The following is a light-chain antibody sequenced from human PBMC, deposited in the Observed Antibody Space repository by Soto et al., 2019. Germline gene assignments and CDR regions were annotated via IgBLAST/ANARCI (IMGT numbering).Light chain of an antibody. V-gene: IGKV3-15*01. J-gene: IGKJ4*01. CDR3: QHYNNWPPLT. Sequence: EIVMTQSPATLSLSPGERATLSCRASQTIDNTLAWYQRKPGQAPRLLIYDASTRATGVPARFSGSGSGTDFTLTISSLQSEDFAVYYCQHYNNWPPLTFGGGTKVDIK. CDR2: DAS. CDR1: QTIDNT.